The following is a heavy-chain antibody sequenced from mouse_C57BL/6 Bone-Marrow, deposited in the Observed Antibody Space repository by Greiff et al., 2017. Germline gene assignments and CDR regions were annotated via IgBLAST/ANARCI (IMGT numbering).Heavy chain of an antibody. CDR2: ISSGGSYT. CDR1: GFTFSSYG. J-gene: IGHJ1*03. D-gene: IGHD1-1*01. V-gene: IGHV5-6*01. Sequence: EVHLVESGGDLVKPGGSLKLSCAASGFTFSSYGMSWVRQTPDKRLEWVATISSGGSYTYYPDSVKGRFTISRDNAKNTLYLQMSSLKSEDTAMYYCTGVATNWYFDVWGTGTTVTVSS. CDR3: TGVATNWYFDV.